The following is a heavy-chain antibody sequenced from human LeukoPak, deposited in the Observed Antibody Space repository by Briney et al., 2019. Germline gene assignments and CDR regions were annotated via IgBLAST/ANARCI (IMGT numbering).Heavy chain of an antibody. D-gene: IGHD6-13*01. Sequence: ASVKVSCKASGYTFTSYFMHWVGQAPGQGLGWVGIINPSGGSTSYAQKFQGRVTMTRDTSTSTVYMELSSLRSEDTAVYYCARLGNEYGGSSSQVLVWGQGTMVTVSS. V-gene: IGHV1-46*01. CDR2: INPSGGST. J-gene: IGHJ3*01. CDR3: ARLGNEYGGSSSQVLV. CDR1: GYTFTSYF.